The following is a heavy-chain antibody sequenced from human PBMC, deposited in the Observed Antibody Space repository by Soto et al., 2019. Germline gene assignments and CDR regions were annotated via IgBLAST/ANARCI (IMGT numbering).Heavy chain of an antibody. J-gene: IGHJ4*02. D-gene: IGHD5-18*01. CDR1: GGTFSSYA. CDR2: IIPIFGTA. CDR3: ETEGFATAYDY. Sequence: QVQLVQSGAEVKKPGSSVKVSCKASGGTFSSYAISWVRQAPGQGLEWMGGIIPIFGTANYAQKFQGRVTITAAEATSTAYMELSSRSSAATAVSYCETEGFATAYDYWGEGTLVTVSS. V-gene: IGHV1-69*12.